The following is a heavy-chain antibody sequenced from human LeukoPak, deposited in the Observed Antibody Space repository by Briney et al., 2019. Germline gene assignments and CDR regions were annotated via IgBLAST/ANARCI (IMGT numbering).Heavy chain of an antibody. V-gene: IGHV3-33*01. Sequence: PGRSLRLSCAASGFTFSSYGMHWVRQAPGKGLEWVAVIWYDGSNKYYADSVKGRFTISRDNSKNTLYLQMNSLRAEDTAVYYCVRSPTRGYSGYDSLDYWGQGTLVTVSS. CDR2: IWYDGSNK. CDR3: VRSPTRGYSGYDSLDY. D-gene: IGHD5-12*01. CDR1: GFTFSSYG. J-gene: IGHJ4*02.